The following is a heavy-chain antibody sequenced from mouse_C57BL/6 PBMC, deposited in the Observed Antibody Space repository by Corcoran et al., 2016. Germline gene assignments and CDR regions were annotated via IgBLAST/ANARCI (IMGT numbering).Heavy chain of an antibody. Sequence: QIQLVQSGPELKKPGETVKISCMASGYTFTTYGMSWVKQAPGKGLKWMGWINTYSGVPTYADDFKGRFAFSLETSASTAYLQINNLKNEDTATYFCARDSNWYFDVWGTGTTVTVSS. CDR3: ARDSNWYFDV. D-gene: IGHD2-5*01. J-gene: IGHJ1*03. CDR2: INTYSGVP. CDR1: GYTFTTYG. V-gene: IGHV9-3*01.